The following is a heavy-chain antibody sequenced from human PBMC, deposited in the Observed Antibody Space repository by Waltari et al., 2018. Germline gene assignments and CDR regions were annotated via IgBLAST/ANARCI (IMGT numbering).Heavy chain of an antibody. J-gene: IGHJ5*02. CDR3: VRDRSSGYHWFDP. CDR2: ISYSGST. Sequence: QVQLLESGPGLVKPSETLSLTCSVSGGSISSYYWRWIRQPPGKGLEWIGYISYSGSTKYNPSLKSRVAISLDMSENQFSLRLISVTAADTAIYYCVRDRSSGYHWFDPWGQGTLVTVSS. D-gene: IGHD1-1*01. CDR1: GGSISSYY. V-gene: IGHV4-59*01.